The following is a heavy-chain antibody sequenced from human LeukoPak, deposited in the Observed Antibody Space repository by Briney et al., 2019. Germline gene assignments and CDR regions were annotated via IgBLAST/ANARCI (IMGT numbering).Heavy chain of an antibody. J-gene: IGHJ5*02. D-gene: IGHD3-16*01. Sequence: SETLSLTCIISGGSISIYYWNWIRQPPGKGLEWIGYIYNSGSTDYNPSLKRRVTISADTSKNQFSLKLTSVTAADTAVYYCARDRELGSWGQGILVTVSS. CDR2: IYNSGST. CDR1: GGSISIYY. V-gene: IGHV4-59*01. CDR3: ARDRELGS.